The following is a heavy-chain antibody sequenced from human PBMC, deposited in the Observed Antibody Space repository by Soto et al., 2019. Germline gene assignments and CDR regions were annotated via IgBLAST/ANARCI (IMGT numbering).Heavy chain of an antibody. V-gene: IGHV3-23*01. CDR1: GFTFSNYA. CDR2: ISGSGGST. J-gene: IGHJ4*02. CDR3: AKETLGYCSSGSCRIDY. D-gene: IGHD2-15*01. Sequence: PGGSLRLSCAASGFTFSNYAVTWVRQAPGKGLEWVSTISGSGGSTYYADSVKGRFTISRDNSKNTLYLQMNSLRAEDTAVYYCAKETLGYCSSGSCRIDYWGQGTLVTVAS.